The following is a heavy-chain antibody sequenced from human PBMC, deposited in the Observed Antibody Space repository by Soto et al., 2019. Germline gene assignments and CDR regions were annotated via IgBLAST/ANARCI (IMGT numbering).Heavy chain of an antibody. J-gene: IGHJ6*02. V-gene: IGHV4-39*07. CDR3: ARAHYGDYGYGMDV. D-gene: IGHD4-17*01. CDR2: IFYSGST. Sequence: PSETLSLTCTVSGVSISSSSYYWGWIRQPPGKGLEWIGSIFYSGSTYYNPSLKSRVTISVDTSKNQFSLKLSSVTAADTAVYYCARAHYGDYGYGMDVWGQGTTVTVSS. CDR1: GVSISSSSYY.